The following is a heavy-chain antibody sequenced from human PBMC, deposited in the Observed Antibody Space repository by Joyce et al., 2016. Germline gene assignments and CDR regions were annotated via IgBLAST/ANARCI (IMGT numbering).Heavy chain of an antibody. CDR3: TRSSRTGYTAGWPDFDY. CDR2: MSYDGSHQ. V-gene: IGHV3-30*03. CDR1: EFAFSSHA. Sequence: QVPLLESGGGVAQPGRSLRLSCAASEFAFSSHAMHWVRQATGKGLEWVAVMSYDGSHQYYADSVRGRFTISRDKSQNTLYLQMNSLRVEDTAVYYCTRSSRTGYTAGWPDFDYWGQGTLVTVSS. J-gene: IGHJ4*02. D-gene: IGHD2-2*02.